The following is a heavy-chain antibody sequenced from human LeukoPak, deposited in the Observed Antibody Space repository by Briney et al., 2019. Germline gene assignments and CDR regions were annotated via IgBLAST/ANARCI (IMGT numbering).Heavy chain of an antibody. CDR1: GGSISKFY. CDR3: ARDTAVAGLDY. Sequence: SETLSLTCTVSGGSISKFYWSWIRQPPGKGLEWIGYIYYSGSTNYNPSLKSRVTISVDTSKNQFSLKLSSVTAADTAVYYCARDTAVAGLDYWGQGTLVTVSS. D-gene: IGHD6-19*01. J-gene: IGHJ4*02. V-gene: IGHV4-59*01. CDR2: IYYSGST.